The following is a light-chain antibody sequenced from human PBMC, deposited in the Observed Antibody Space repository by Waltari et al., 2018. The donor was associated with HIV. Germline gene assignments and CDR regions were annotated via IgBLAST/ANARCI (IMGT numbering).Light chain of an antibody. J-gene: IGLJ2*01. V-gene: IGLV4-69*01. CDR3: QTWGTAIQV. CDR1: SRNTRYA. CDR2: LNSNDSH. Sequence: QIILSQSPSMPASPGAPVKPTCSLSSRNTRYAIARHQPHPEKAPRYSMKLNSNDSHIRGDGIPGRFSGSSSGAERYLILSSLQSEDEADYYCQTWGTAIQVFGGGTRLTVL.